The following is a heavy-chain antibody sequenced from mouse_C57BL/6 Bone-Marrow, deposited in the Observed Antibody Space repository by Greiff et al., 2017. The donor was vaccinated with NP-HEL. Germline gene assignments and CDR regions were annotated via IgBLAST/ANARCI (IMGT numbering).Heavy chain of an antibody. CDR2: INPYNGGT. CDR1: GYTFTDYY. Sequence: EVQLQQSGPVLVKPGASVKMSCKASGYTFTDYYMNWVKQSHGKSLEWIGVINPYNGGTSYNQKFKGKATLTVDKSSSTAYMELNSLTSEDSAVYYWARERASYYGSSYGYWGQGTTLTVSS. V-gene: IGHV1-19*01. J-gene: IGHJ2*01. D-gene: IGHD1-1*01. CDR3: ARERASYYGSSYGY.